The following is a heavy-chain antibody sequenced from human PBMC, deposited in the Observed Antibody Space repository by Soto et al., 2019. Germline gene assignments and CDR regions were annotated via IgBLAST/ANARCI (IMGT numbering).Heavy chain of an antibody. Sequence: GGSLRLSCAASGFTFSTYAMSWVRQAPGKGLVWVSRIDSGGSSTSYADSVKGRFTISRDNAKNTLYLQMNSLRAEDTAVYYCARDIRQQLIREAPMDVWGKGTTVTVSS. CDR1: GFTFSTYA. D-gene: IGHD6-13*01. V-gene: IGHV3-74*01. CDR3: ARDIRQQLIREAPMDV. CDR2: IDSGGSST. J-gene: IGHJ6*03.